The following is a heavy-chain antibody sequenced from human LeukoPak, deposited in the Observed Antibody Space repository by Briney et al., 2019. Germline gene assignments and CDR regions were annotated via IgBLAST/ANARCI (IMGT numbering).Heavy chain of an antibody. J-gene: IGHJ4*02. CDR3: ARGPLMSGGDY. D-gene: IGHD2-8*01. V-gene: IGHV3-7*04. Sequence: GGSLRLSCVASGLTLSSYWMSWVREAPGQGLEWVANINEDGSQKTYVDSVKGRFTISRDNAKQSLYLEMNSLRAEDTAVYYCARGPLMSGGDYWGQGTLVTVS. CDR1: GLTLSSYW. CDR2: INEDGSQK.